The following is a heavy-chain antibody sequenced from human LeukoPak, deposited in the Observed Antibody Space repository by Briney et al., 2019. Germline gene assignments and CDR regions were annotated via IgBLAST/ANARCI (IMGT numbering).Heavy chain of an antibody. V-gene: IGHV3-20*04. CDR3: ARDTMVVGTTYYYYYMDV. Sequence: GGSLRLSCAASGLTFEDPGMSWVRQAPGKGLEWVSGINWKGSSTGYADSVKGRFTISRDNAKKSLYLQMNSLRAEDTALYYCARDTMVVGTTYYYYYMDVWGKGTTVTVSS. CDR1: GLTFEDPG. D-gene: IGHD2-15*01. CDR2: INWKGSST. J-gene: IGHJ6*03.